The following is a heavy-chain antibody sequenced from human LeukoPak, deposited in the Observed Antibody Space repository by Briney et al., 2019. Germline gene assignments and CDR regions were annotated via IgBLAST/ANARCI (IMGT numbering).Heavy chain of an antibody. CDR1: GGSFSGYY. CDR2: MNHSGSA. D-gene: IGHD3-10*01. CDR3: ARRLGRKFGERFYYYHYMDV. J-gene: IGHJ6*03. V-gene: IGHV4-34*01. Sequence: PSETLSLTCAVYGGSFSGYYWSWIRQPPGKGLEWIGEMNHSGSANYNPSLKSRVTISVDTSKNQFSLKLSSVTAADTAVYYCARRLGRKFGERFYYYHYMDVWGKGTTVTISS.